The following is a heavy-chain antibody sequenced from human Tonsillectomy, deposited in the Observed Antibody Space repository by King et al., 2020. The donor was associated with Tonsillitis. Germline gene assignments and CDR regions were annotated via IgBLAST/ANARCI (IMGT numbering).Heavy chain of an antibody. D-gene: IGHD2-2*01. CDR1: GFTFSSYW. CDR2: IKQDGSEK. J-gene: IGHJ3*02. CDR3: AKDEYCSSTSCYLAFDI. V-gene: IGHV3-7*03. Sequence: DVQLVESGGGLVQPGGSLRLSCAASGFTFSSYWMSWVRQAPGKGLEWVANIKQDGSEKYYVDSVKGRFTISRDNAKNSLYLQMNSLRAEDTDVYYCAKDEYCSSTSCYLAFDIWGQGTMVTVSS.